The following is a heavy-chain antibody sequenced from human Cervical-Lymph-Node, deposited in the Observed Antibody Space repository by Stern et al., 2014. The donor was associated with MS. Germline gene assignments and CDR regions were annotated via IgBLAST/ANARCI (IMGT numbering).Heavy chain of an antibody. D-gene: IGHD7-27*01. V-gene: IGHV1-8*01. Sequence: EQLGQSGAEVRKPGASVRLSCKASGYLFTSDDINWVRQASGQGLEWMGWMKPDSGDTGFEQKLRGRGNMTRDNSTRQAYMELSSLTSEDSAVYYCTKAWGHWCRGTQVTVSS. CDR1: GYLFTSDD. CDR3: TKAWGH. J-gene: IGHJ1*01. CDR2: MKPDSGDT.